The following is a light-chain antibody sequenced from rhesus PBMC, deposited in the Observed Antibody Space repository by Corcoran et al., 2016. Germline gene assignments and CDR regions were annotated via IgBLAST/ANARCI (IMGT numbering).Light chain of an antibody. CDR3: QQYNNWNT. V-gene: IGKV3S9*01. J-gene: IGKJ4*01. CDR1: QSVSSY. CDR2: GSS. Sequence: EIVMTQSPATLSLSPGERATLSCRASQSVSSYVAWYQQKPELAPRLLIYGSSSRATGIPDRLSGRWSGTDFPLIISSLEPEDVGVYYCQQYNNWNTFGGGTKVEIK.